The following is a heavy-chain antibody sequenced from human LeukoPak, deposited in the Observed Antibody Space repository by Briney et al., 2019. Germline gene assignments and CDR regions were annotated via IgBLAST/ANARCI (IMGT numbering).Heavy chain of an antibody. V-gene: IGHV1-46*01. CDR1: GYTFTKSY. J-gene: IGHJ4*02. D-gene: IGHD4-17*01. CDR3: ARGKGNYGDPASFDY. Sequence: ASVKNSCKASGYTFTKSYIHWVREAPGQRLEWMGLINPSGDNTNYAQNFQGRVTMTSDTSARTVYMELSSLRSDDTAVYYCARGKGNYGDPASFDYWGQGTLVTVSS. CDR2: INPSGDNT.